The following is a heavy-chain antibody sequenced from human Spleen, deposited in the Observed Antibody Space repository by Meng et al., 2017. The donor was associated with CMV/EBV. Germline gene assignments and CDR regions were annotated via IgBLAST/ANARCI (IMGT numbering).Heavy chain of an antibody. J-gene: IGHJ6*02. CDR1: VGTFSSYA. CDR2: IIPIFGTA. V-gene: IGHV1-69*05. D-gene: IGHD1-26*01. CDR3: ARGGGGSSPYGMDV. Sequence: SVGTFSSYAINWVRQAPGQGLEWMGGIIPIFGTANYAQKFQGRVTITTDESTSTAYMELSSLRSEDTAVYYCARGGGGSSPYGMDVWGQGTTVTVSS.